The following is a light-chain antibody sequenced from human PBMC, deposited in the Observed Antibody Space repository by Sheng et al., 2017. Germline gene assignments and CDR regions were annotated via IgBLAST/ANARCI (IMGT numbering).Light chain of an antibody. V-gene: IGKV1-17*01. CDR2: EAS. CDR1: QDIDNH. J-gene: IGKJ4*01. CDR3: LQHNSYPLT. Sequence: DIQMTQSPSTLSASEGDRVTITCQASQDIDNHLNWYQQKPGKAPKLLIYEASNLGTGVPSRFSGSGSGREFTLTISSLQPEDFATYYCLQHNSYPLTFGGGTKVEIK.